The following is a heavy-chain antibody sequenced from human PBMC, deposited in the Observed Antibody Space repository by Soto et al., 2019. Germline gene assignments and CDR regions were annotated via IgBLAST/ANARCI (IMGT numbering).Heavy chain of an antibody. V-gene: IGHV4-34*01. CDR1: GGSFSGYY. CDR2: INHSGST. Sequence: SETLSLTCAVYGGSFSGYYWSWIRQPPGKGLEWIGEINHSGSTNYNPSLKSRVTISVDTSKNQFSLKLSSVTAADTAVYYCASKKNYCSSTSCYAGGLNWFDPWGQGTLVTVSS. J-gene: IGHJ5*02. CDR3: ASKKNYCSSTSCYAGGLNWFDP. D-gene: IGHD2-2*01.